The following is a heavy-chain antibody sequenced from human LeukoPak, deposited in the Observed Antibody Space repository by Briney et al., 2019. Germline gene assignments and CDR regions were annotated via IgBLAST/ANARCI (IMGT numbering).Heavy chain of an antibody. CDR1: DYSFTSYW. Sequence: GEALNISCKGSDYSFTSYWIGWVRQMPEKGREWMGIIYTGDSDTRYSPSFQGQVTISADKSIRTAYLQWSSLKASDTAMYYCARPEDILTGALDYWGQGTLVTVSS. D-gene: IGHD3-9*01. CDR2: IYTGDSDT. CDR3: ARPEDILTGALDY. J-gene: IGHJ4*02. V-gene: IGHV5-51*01.